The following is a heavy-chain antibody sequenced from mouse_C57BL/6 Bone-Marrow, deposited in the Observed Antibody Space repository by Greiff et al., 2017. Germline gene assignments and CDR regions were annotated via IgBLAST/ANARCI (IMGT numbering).Heavy chain of an antibody. D-gene: IGHD1-1*01. V-gene: IGHV5-6*02. J-gene: IGHJ4*01. Sequence: DVKLVESGGDLVKPGGSLKLSCAASGFTFSSYGMSWVRQTPDKRLEWVATISSGGSYTYYPDSVKGRFTISRDNAKNTLYLQMSSLKSEDTAMYYCARHSYGSSLWYAMDYWGQGTSVTVSS. CDR1: GFTFSSYG. CDR2: ISSGGSYT. CDR3: ARHSYGSSLWYAMDY.